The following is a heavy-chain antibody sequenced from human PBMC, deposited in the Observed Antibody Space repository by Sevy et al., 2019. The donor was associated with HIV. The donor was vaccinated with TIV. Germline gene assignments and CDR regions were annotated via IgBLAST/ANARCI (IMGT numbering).Heavy chain of an antibody. CDR1: GFTFAKYR. D-gene: IGHD2-8*01. J-gene: IGHJ4*02. CDR3: AREGCTQPHDY. CDR2: FSFGCGRI. Sequence: GESLKISCAASGFTFAKYRMSWVRQAPGKGLEWVSTFSFGCGRINYADSVKGRFTISIDDSKNTLFLQMNSLRAEDTATYFCAREGCTQPHDYWGQGTLVTVSS. V-gene: IGHV3-23*01.